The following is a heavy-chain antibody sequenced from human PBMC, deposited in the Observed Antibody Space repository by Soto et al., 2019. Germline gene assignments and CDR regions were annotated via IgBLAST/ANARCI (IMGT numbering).Heavy chain of an antibody. CDR1: GYSFTSYW. J-gene: IGHJ4*02. CDR3: ERRAVTGQLGIDY. D-gene: IGHD6-6*01. CDR2: IYPGQSDT. V-gene: IGHV5-51*01. Sequence: PGESLKISCKGPGYSFTSYWIGWVRQMPGKGLAWLGIIYPGQSDTRYSPSFQGQATISADQSISTAYLQWSSLKASDTAMYYCERRAVTGQLGIDYWGQGTLVTVSS.